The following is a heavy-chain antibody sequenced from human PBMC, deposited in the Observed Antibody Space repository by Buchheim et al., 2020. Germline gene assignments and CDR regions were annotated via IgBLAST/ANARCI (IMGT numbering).Heavy chain of an antibody. CDR3: ARDLSVPYYYMDV. V-gene: IGHV4-59*01. CDR1: GGSISSYY. J-gene: IGHJ6*03. Sequence: QVQLQESGPGLVKPSETLSLTCTASGGSISSYYWSWIRQPPGKGLEWIGYIYYSGSTNYNPSLKSRVTISVDTSKNQFSLKLSSVTAADTAVYYCARDLSVPYYYMDVWGKGTT. CDR2: IYYSGST.